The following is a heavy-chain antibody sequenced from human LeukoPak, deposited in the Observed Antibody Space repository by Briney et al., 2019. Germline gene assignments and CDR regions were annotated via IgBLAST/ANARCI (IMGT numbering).Heavy chain of an antibody. CDR3: AKGQGGRSGGYYYYYYMDV. V-gene: IGHV3-33*06. J-gene: IGHJ6*03. CDR1: GFTFSSYG. CDR2: IWYDGSNK. Sequence: HPGGSLRLSCAASGFTFSSYGMHWVRQAPGKGLEWVAVIWYDGSNKYYADSVKGRFTISRDNSKNTLYVQMNSLRAEDTAVYYCAKGQGGRSGGYYYYYYMDVWGKGTTVTVSS. D-gene: IGHD2-15*01.